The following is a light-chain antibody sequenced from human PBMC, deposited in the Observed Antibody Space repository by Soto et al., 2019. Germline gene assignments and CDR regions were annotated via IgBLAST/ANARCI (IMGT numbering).Light chain of an antibody. J-gene: IGKJ5*01. CDR3: QQYNNWPPIT. Sequence: TQSPSSLSASIVDRSTLSCTASQSVDSNLAWYQQKLGQAPGLLIYDASTRATSAPARFSGSGSGTEFALTISSLQSEDFAVYYCQQYNNWPPITFGQGTRLEIK. CDR1: QSVDSN. CDR2: DAS. V-gene: IGKV3-15*01.